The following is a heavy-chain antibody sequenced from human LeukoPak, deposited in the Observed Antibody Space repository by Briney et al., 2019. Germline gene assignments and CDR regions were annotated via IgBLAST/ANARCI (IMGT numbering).Heavy chain of an antibody. D-gene: IGHD3-22*01. V-gene: IGHV5-51*01. J-gene: IGHJ3*02. CDR3: ARQWYYYDSSGYLMGAFDI. CDR2: IYPGDSDT. CDR1: GYSFTSYW. Sequence: GESLKISCKGSGYSFTSYWIAWVRQMPGKGLEWMGIIYPGDSDTRYSPSFQSHVTISADKSISTAYLQWNSLKASDTAMYYCARQWYYYDSSGYLMGAFDIWGQGTMVTVSS.